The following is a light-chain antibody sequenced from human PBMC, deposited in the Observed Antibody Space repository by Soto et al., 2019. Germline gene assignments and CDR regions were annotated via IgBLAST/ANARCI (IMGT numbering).Light chain of an antibody. CDR2: DVT. CDR1: SSDVGTYNF. Sequence: QSALTQPRSVSGSPGQSVTISCTGTSSDVGTYNFVSWYQQHPGKAPKFMIYDVTKRPSGVPARFSGSKSGNTASLTISGLQAEDEDEYDCCSYVGSYNSYVFGTGTKLTVL. CDR3: CSYVGSYNSYV. J-gene: IGLJ1*01. V-gene: IGLV2-11*01.